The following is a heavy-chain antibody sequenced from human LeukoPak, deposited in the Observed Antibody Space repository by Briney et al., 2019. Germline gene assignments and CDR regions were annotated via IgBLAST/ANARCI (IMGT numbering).Heavy chain of an antibody. CDR1: GFTFSSYS. D-gene: IGHD4-17*01. CDR3: AKDASTVTLHADY. J-gene: IGHJ4*02. V-gene: IGHV3-21*01. CDR2: ISSSSSYI. Sequence: PGGSLILSCAASGFTFSSYSMNWVRQAPGKGLEWVSSISSSSSYIYYADSVKGRFTISRDNAKNSLYLQMNSLRAEDTAVYYCAKDASTVTLHADYWGQGTLVTVSS.